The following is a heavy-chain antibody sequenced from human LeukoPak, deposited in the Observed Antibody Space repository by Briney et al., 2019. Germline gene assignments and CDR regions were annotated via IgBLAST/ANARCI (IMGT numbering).Heavy chain of an antibody. CDR1: GGSISSSSYY. Sequence: SETLSLTCTVSGGSISSSSYYWSWIRQPPGKGLEWIGEINHSGSTNYNPSLKSRVTISVDTSKNQFSLKLSSVAAADTAVYYCAREVVAAAGTVDYWGQGTLVTVSS. CDR3: AREVVAAAGTVDY. CDR2: INHSGST. V-gene: IGHV4-39*07. D-gene: IGHD6-13*01. J-gene: IGHJ4*02.